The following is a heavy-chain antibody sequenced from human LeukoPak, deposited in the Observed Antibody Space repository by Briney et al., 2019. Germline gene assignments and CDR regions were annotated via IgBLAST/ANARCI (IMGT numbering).Heavy chain of an antibody. CDR1: GYTFTDYY. V-gene: IGHV1-2*06. D-gene: IGHD3-10*01. J-gene: IGHJ4*02. CDR3: ARERITMLGGLTFPLFDY. Sequence: ASVKVSCKASGYTFTDYYLHWVRQAPGQELEWIGRINPNGGATNYAQKFQGRVTMARDTSISTAYMDLGRLRSDDTAVYYCARERITMLGGLTFPLFDYWGQGTLVTVSS. CDR2: INPNGGAT.